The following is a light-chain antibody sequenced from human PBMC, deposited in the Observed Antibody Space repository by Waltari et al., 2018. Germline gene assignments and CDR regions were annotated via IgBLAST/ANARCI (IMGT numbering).Light chain of an antibody. CDR3: QQANSLPRT. CDR1: QGISGW. J-gene: IGKJ3*01. CDR2: AAS. Sequence: DIQMTQSPSSVSASVGDRVTITCRASQGISGWLAWYQQKPGKAPKLLISAASSLQSGGPSRFSGSGSGTEFTLTISSLQPEDFATYYCQQANSLPRTFGPGTKVDIK. V-gene: IGKV1-12*01.